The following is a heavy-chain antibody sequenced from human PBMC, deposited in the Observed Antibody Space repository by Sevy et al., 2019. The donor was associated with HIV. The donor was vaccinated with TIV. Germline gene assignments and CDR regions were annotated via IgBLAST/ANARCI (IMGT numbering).Heavy chain of an antibody. D-gene: IGHD1-26*01. J-gene: IGHJ4*02. Sequence: GGSLRLSCSASGFTFSSYPMNWVRQAPGKGLEYVSLISGNGGSTNYEDSAKARFTISRDNFKKTLYLQMSSLRAEDTAVYYCVTRGGLVGATDFDYWGQGTRVTVSS. CDR3: VTRGGLVGATDFDY. CDR1: GFTFSSYP. V-gene: IGHV3-64D*06. CDR2: ISGNGGST.